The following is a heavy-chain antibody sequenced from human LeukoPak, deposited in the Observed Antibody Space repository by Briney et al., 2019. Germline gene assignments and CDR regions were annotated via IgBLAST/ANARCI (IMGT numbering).Heavy chain of an antibody. CDR1: GGSISSYC. V-gene: IGHV4-59*01. Sequence: SETLSLTCTVSGGSISSYCWSWIRQPPGKGLEWIGYIYYSGSTNYNPSLKSRVTISVDTSKNQFSLKLSSVTAADTAVYYCARVEVGATTESFDPWGQGTLVAVSS. CDR3: ARVEVGATTESFDP. J-gene: IGHJ5*02. CDR2: IYYSGST. D-gene: IGHD1-26*01.